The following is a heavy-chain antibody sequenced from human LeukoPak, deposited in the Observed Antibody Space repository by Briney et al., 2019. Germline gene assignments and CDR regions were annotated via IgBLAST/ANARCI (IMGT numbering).Heavy chain of an antibody. V-gene: IGHV3-7*01. Sequence: PGGSLRLSCAASGITFSSYWMSWVRQAPGKGLEWVANIKEDGSEKYYVDSVKGRFTISRDNAKNSLYLQMNSLRAEDTAVYYCARVAQLWFGNDYWGQGTLVTVSS. J-gene: IGHJ4*02. CDR2: IKEDGSEK. CDR1: GITFSSYW. D-gene: IGHD5-18*01. CDR3: ARVAQLWFGNDY.